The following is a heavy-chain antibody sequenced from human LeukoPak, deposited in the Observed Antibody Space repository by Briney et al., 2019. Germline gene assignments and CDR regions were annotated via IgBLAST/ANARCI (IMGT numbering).Heavy chain of an antibody. D-gene: IGHD2-2*01. Sequence: GALRLSCAASGFTFSSYSMNWVRQAPGKGLEWVSSISSSSSYIYYADSVKGRFTISRDNAKNSLYLQMNSLRAEDTAVYYCARGSSRYCYGMDVWGQGTTVTVSS. CDR1: GFTFSSYS. V-gene: IGHV3-21*01. CDR3: ARGSSRYCYGMDV. CDR2: ISSSSSYI. J-gene: IGHJ6*02.